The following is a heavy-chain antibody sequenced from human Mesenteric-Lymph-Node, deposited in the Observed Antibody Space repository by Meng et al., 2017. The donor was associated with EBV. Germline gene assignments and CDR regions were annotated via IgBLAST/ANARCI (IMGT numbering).Heavy chain of an antibody. J-gene: IGHJ4*02. V-gene: IGHV4-34*01. Sequence: QVRLQQWGAGLLEPSETLSLTCGASGGAFSGYHWSWIRQPPGKGLEYIGEISQGGDTTYNPSLKSRVTISVDRSRNQFSLKMASVTAADTAVYYCARGAIFGIVITYFDYWSQGTLVTVSS. CDR3: ARGAIFGIVITYFDY. D-gene: IGHD3-3*02. CDR2: ISQGGDT. CDR1: GGAFSGYH.